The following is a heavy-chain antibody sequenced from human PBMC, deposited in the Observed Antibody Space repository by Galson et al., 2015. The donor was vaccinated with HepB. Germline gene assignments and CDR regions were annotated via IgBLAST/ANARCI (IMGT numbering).Heavy chain of an antibody. D-gene: IGHD3-9*01. CDR3: AKNLYFGGSALDY. CDR2: ISYNGDYK. J-gene: IGHJ4*02. Sequence: ALRLSCAASGFTLSCCGMHWGRQAPGKGLEWVALISYNGDYKYYADTVKGRFTIVRDNSKNTLYLQMTNLRPEDTSIYFCAKNLYFGGSALDYWGQGTLVAVSS. V-gene: IGHV3-30*18. CDR1: GFTLSCCG.